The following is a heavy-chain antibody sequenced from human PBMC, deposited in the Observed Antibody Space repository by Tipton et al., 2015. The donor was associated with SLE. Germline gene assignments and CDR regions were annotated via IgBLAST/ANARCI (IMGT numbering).Heavy chain of an antibody. CDR3: ASEGCSGGSCASYYYYGMDV. Sequence: TLSLTCAVSGGSIGSGGYSWNWIRQTPGKGLEWIGYVYHSGSAYYNPSLKSRVTISVDRSRNQFSLILTSVTAADTAVYYCASEGCSGGSCASYYYYGMDVWGQGTSVTVSS. CDR1: GGSIGSGGYS. V-gene: IGHV4-30-2*01. D-gene: IGHD2-15*01. CDR2: VYHSGSA. J-gene: IGHJ6*02.